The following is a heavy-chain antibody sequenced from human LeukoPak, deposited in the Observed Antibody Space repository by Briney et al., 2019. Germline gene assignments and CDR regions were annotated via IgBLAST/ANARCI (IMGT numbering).Heavy chain of an antibody. CDR2: ISGGGGST. V-gene: IGHV3-23*01. J-gene: IGHJ4*02. Sequence: SGGSLRLSCAASGFTFSSYAMSWVRQAPGKGLECVSAISGGGGSTYYADSVKGRFTISRDNSKNTLYLQMNSLRAEDRAVYYCAKGRPLLDYWGKGTVVTVSS. CDR1: GFTFSSYA. CDR3: AKGRPLLDY.